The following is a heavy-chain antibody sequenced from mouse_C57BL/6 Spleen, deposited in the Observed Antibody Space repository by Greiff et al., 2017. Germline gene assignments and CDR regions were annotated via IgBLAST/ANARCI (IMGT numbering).Heavy chain of an antibody. CDR1: GYAFSSSW. V-gene: IGHV1-82*01. Sequence: VQLQQSGPELVKPGASVKISCKASGYAFSSSWMNWVKQRPGKGLEWIGRIYPGDGDTNYNGKFKGKATLTADKSSSTAYMQLSSRTSEDSAVYFCARRPYYGSSSWFAYWGQGTLVTVSA. CDR2: IYPGDGDT. D-gene: IGHD1-1*01. CDR3: ARRPYYGSSSWFAY. J-gene: IGHJ3*01.